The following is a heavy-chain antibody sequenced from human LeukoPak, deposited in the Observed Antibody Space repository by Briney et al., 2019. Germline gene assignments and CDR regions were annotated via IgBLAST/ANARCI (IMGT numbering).Heavy chain of an antibody. CDR1: GGSFSGYY. D-gene: IGHD3-3*01. J-gene: IGHJ6*03. CDR2: INHSGST. Sequence: SETLSLTCAVYGGSFSGYYWSWIRQPPGKGLEWIGEINHSGSTNYNPSLKSRVTISVDTSKNQFSLKLSSVTAADTAVYYCARVRITIFGVAVNDYYYMDVWGKGTTVTISS. CDR3: ARVRITIFGVAVNDYYYMDV. V-gene: IGHV4-34*01.